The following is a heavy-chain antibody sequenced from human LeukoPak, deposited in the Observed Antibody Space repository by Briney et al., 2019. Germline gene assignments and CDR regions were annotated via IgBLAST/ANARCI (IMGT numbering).Heavy chain of an antibody. D-gene: IGHD1-7*01. CDR2: IYSGGDT. Sequence: GGSLRLSCAPSGFTVSSNYKVWHRQAPGKGLEWVSVIYSGGDTFYADSVKGRFTISRDNSKNTLYLQMNSLRAEDTAVYYFVAKGELRSNGPYFNSWGQGTLVTVSS. J-gene: IGHJ4*02. V-gene: IGHV3-53*01. CDR3: VAKGELRSNGPYFNS. CDR1: GFTVSSNY.